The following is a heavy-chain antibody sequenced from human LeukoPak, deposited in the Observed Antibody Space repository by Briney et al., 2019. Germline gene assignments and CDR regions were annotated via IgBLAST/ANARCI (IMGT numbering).Heavy chain of an antibody. Sequence: PGGSLRLSCAASGFTFSSYAISWVRQAPGKGLEWVSAIRGSGGSTYYADSAKGRFTISRDNSKNTLYLQMNSLRAEDTAVYYCAKDQYRESTFGGGQEGWGQVTLVTVAS. D-gene: IGHD3-16*01. V-gene: IGHV3-23*01. J-gene: IGHJ4*02. CDR2: IRGSGGST. CDR3: AKDQYRESTFGGGQEG. CDR1: GFTFSSYA.